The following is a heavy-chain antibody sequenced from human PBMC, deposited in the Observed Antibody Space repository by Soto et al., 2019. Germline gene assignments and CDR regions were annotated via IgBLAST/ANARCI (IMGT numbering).Heavy chain of an antibody. V-gene: IGHV1-18*01. CDR2: ISAYNGNT. D-gene: IGHD6-19*01. CDR1: GYTFTSYG. J-gene: IGHJ4*02. Sequence: ASVKVSCKASGYTFTSYGTSWVRQAPGQGLEWMGWISAYNGNTNYAQKLQGRVTMTTDTSTSTAYMELRSLRSDDTAVYYCARDPLWGAVAKEGYWGQGTLVTVSS. CDR3: ARDPLWGAVAKEGY.